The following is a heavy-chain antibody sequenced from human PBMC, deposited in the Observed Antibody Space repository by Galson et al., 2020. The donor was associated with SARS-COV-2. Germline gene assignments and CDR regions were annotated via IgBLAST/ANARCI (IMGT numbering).Heavy chain of an antibody. Sequence: GGTQRLSCAASGFTFSSYGMHWVRQAPGKGLEWVAVISYDGSNKYYADSVKGRFTISRDNSKNTLYLQMNSLRAEDTAVYYCAKGGEGSWFDYWGQGTLVTVSS. J-gene: IGHJ4*02. V-gene: IGHV3-30*18. D-gene: IGHD6-13*01. CDR2: ISYDGSNK. CDR3: AKGGEGSWFDY. CDR1: GFTFSSYG.